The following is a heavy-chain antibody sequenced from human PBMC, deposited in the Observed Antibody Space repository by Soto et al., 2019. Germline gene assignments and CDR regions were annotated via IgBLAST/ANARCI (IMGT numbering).Heavy chain of an antibody. J-gene: IGHJ6*02. Sequence: QEHLVQSGGGVVQPGGSLRLSCDASGFTFSIFGMHWVRQAPGKGLEWVAVLSYDGTYKYYADSVKGRFTISSDTSKYMRFLQINSLRPEDTAVYYCAKDQAQYGSGYLSGMDVWGHCTAVTVSS. CDR1: GFTFSIFG. D-gene: IGHD3-10*01. CDR3: AKDQAQYGSGYLSGMDV. V-gene: IGHV3-30*18. CDR2: LSYDGTYK.